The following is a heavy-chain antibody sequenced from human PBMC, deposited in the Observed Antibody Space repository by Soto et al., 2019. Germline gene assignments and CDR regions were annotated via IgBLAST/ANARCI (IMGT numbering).Heavy chain of an antibody. Sequence: SETLSLTCTVSGDSISSPNWCTWLRQPPGKGLEWIGYMHHSGTTNYNPSLKSRVTISVDTSKNQFSLKLSSVTAADTAVYYCARGFTAMVTYYYYGMDVWGQGTTVIVSS. D-gene: IGHD5-18*01. CDR3: ARGFTAMVTYYYYGMDV. J-gene: IGHJ6*02. CDR2: MHHSGTT. V-gene: IGHV4-4*02. CDR1: GDSISSPNW.